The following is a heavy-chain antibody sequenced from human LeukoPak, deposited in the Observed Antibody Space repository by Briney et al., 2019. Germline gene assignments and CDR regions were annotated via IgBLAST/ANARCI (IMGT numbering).Heavy chain of an antibody. CDR1: GYTFTSYG. Sequence: ASVKVSCKASGYTFTSYGINWVRQAPGQGLEWMGWISAYNGNTNYAQKLQGRVTMTTDTSTSTAYMELRSLRSDDTAVYYCARAASSSGYDAFDIWGQGTMVTVSS. V-gene: IGHV1-18*01. D-gene: IGHD6-6*01. CDR3: ARAASSSGYDAFDI. J-gene: IGHJ3*02. CDR2: ISAYNGNT.